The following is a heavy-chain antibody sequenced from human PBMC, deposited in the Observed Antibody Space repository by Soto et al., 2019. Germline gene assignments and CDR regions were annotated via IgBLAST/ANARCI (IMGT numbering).Heavy chain of an antibody. CDR2: IYYSGST. Sequence: SETLSLTCTVSGGSISSYYWSWIRQPPGKGLGWIGYIYYSGSTNYNPSLKSRVTISVDTSKNQFSLKLSSVTAADTAVYYCARRTYYYDSSGYSHPSFDYWGQGTLVTVSS. D-gene: IGHD3-22*01. CDR3: ARRTYYYDSSGYSHPSFDY. CDR1: GGSISSYY. V-gene: IGHV4-59*01. J-gene: IGHJ4*02.